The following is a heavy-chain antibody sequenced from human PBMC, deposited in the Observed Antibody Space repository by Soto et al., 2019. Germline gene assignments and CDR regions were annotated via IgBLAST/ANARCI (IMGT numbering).Heavy chain of an antibody. V-gene: IGHV3-11*06. CDR1: GFTFSDYY. Sequence: DLEESGGGLVKPGGSLRLSCVVSGFTFSDYYMSWLRQAPGKGLEWDSYIVTSSAYTKYADSVKGRFSISRDNAKNSLYLEMNNLRVEDTAVYYCARLRASGWYMGGYLDSWGQGTLVTVSS. CDR2: IVTSSAYT. D-gene: IGHD6-13*01. CDR3: ARLRASGWYMGGYLDS. J-gene: IGHJ4*02.